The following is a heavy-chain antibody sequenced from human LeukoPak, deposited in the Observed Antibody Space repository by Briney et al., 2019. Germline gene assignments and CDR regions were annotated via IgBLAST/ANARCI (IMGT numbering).Heavy chain of an antibody. CDR2: ISYDGSNK. CDR1: GFTFSTYA. D-gene: IGHD6-19*01. CDR3: AREGIAVYGMDV. J-gene: IGHJ6*02. V-gene: IGHV3-30-3*01. Sequence: GRSLRLSCAASGFTFSTYAMHWVRQAPGKGLEWVAVISYDGSNKYYADSVKGRFIISRDNSKNTLYLQMNSLRAEDTAVYYCAREGIAVYGMDVWGQGTTVTVSS.